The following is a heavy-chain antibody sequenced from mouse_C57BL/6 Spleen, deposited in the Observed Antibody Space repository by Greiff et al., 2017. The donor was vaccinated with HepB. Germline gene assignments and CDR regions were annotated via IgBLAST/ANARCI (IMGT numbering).Heavy chain of an antibody. V-gene: IGHV1-4*01. D-gene: IGHD2-2*01. CDR2: INPSSGYT. CDR3: ARSTMVSWFAY. Sequence: QVQLKQSGAELARPGASVKMSCKASGYTFTSYTMHWVKQRPGQGLEWIGYINPSSGYTKYNQKFKDKATLTADKSSSTAYMQLSSLTSEDSAVYYCARSTMVSWFAYWGQGTLVTVSA. J-gene: IGHJ3*01. CDR1: GYTFTSYT.